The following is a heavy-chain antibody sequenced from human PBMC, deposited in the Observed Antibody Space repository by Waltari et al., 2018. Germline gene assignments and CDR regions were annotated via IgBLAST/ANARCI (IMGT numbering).Heavy chain of an antibody. CDR3: AIAAAPFDY. J-gene: IGHJ4*02. V-gene: IGHV3-23*03. CDR2: IYSGGST. D-gene: IGHD6-13*01. Sequence: EVQLLESGGGLVQPGVSLRLSCAASGFTFSSYAMSWVRQAPGKGLEWVSVIYSGGSTYYEDSVKGRFTISRDNSKNTLYLQMNSLRAEDTAVYYCAIAAAPFDYWGQGTLVTVSS. CDR1: GFTFSSYA.